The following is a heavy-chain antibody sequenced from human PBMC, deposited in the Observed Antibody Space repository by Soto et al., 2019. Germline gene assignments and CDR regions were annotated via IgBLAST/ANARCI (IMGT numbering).Heavy chain of an antibody. CDR2: IYSGGST. CDR1: GFTVSSNY. Sequence: EVQLVESGGGLIQPGGSLRLSCAASGFTVSSNYMSWVRQAPGKGLGWVSVIYSGGSTYYTDSVKGRFTIPRDNSKESLYLQMNSLRAEDTAVYYCARDRVESGYPEYFHHWGQGVVVSVAS. CDR3: ARDRVESGYPEYFHH. D-gene: IGHD3-22*01. V-gene: IGHV3-53*01. J-gene: IGHJ1*01.